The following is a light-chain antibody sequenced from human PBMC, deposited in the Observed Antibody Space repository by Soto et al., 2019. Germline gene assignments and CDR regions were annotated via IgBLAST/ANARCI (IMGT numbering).Light chain of an antibody. CDR2: DVS. CDR1: QSVRSNC. Sequence: IVLTQSPGTLSLSPGERATLSCRASQSVRSNCLAWYQQKHGQAPRPLIYDVSSRATGSPDRVSGSGSGTAGNITIGRLQPEDFEVYYCQQYGNSPQTFGQGTKV. CDR3: QQYGNSPQT. J-gene: IGKJ1*01. V-gene: IGKV3-20*01.